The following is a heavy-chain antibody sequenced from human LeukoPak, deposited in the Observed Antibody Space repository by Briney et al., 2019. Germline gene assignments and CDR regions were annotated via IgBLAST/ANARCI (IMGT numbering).Heavy chain of an antibody. CDR3: ARNGDDSSDYYYFDY. V-gene: IGHV4-30-4*07. Sequence: SETLSLTCAVAGDSISSGGYSWSWIRQPPGKGLEWIGYIYNSGSTKYNPPLKSRVTISVDTSKNQFSLKLNSVTAADTAIYYCARNGDDSSDYYYFDYWGQGTLVTVSS. CDR2: IYNSGST. D-gene: IGHD3-22*01. J-gene: IGHJ4*02. CDR1: GDSISSGGYS.